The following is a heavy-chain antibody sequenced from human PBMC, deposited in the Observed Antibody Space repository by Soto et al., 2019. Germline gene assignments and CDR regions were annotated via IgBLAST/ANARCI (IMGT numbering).Heavy chain of an antibody. CDR3: ERYWSYKGWFDP. CDR1: GGSVSSGSYY. V-gene: IGHV4-61*01. CDR2: IYYSGST. J-gene: IGHJ5*02. D-gene: IGHD3-10*01. Sequence: QVQLQESGPGLVKPSETLSLTCTVSGGSVSSGSYYWSWIRQPPGKGLEWIGYIYYSGSTNYNPTLKIRVTISVDTSKNQFSLKLSSVTAADTAVYYCERYWSYKGWFDPWGQGTLVTVSS.